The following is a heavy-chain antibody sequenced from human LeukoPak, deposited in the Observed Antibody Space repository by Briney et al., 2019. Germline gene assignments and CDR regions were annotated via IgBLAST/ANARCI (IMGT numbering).Heavy chain of an antibody. J-gene: IGHJ4*02. CDR1: GFTFSSYS. CDR2: ISSSSSYI. Sequence: PGGSLTLSCAASGFTFSSYSMNWVRQAPGKGLEWVSSISSSSSYIYYADSVKGRFTISRDSAKNSLYLQMNSLRAEDTAVYYCARDPGGGNYFDYWGQGTLVTVSS. CDR3: ARDPGGGNYFDY. V-gene: IGHV3-21*01. D-gene: IGHD3-16*01.